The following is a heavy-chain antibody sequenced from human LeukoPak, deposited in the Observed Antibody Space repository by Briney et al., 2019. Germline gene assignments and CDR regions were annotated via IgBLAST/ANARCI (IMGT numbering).Heavy chain of an antibody. Sequence: PGGSLRLSCAASGFTFSSYSMNWVRQAPGKGLEWVSSISSSSSYIYYADSVKGRFTISRDNAKNSLYLQMNSLRAEDTAVYYCARDGWQLGDAFDIWGQGTMVTVSS. D-gene: IGHD6-6*01. V-gene: IGHV3-21*01. CDR2: ISSSSSYI. J-gene: IGHJ3*02. CDR1: GFTFSSYS. CDR3: ARDGWQLGDAFDI.